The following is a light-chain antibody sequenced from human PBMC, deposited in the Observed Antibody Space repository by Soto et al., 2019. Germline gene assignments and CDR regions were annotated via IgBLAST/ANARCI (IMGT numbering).Light chain of an antibody. J-gene: IGKJ1*01. CDR1: PSVSNRY. CDR3: QQYGTSPRT. V-gene: IGKV3-20*01. CDR2: DAS. Sequence: EIVLTQSPGTLSLSPGERATLSCRASPSVSNRYMAWYKQKPGQAPRLLMYDASRRATGIPDRFSGSGSGTDFTLTISRLEPEDFAVYHCQQYGTSPRTFGQGTKVEIK.